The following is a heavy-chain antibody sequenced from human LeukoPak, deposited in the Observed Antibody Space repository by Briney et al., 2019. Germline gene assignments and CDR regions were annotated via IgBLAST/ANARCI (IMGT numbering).Heavy chain of an antibody. CDR2: ISAYNGNT. J-gene: IGHJ6*03. CDR1: GYIFTSYG. CDR3: ARGGGYDYWSGYFDYYYYMDV. D-gene: IGHD3-3*01. V-gene: IGHV1-18*01. Sequence: ASVKVSCKASGYIFTSYGISWVRQAPGQGLEWMGWISAYNGNTNYAQKLQGRVTMTTDTSTSTAYMELRSLRSDDTAVYCCARGGGYDYWSGYFDYYYYMDVWGKGTTVTVSS.